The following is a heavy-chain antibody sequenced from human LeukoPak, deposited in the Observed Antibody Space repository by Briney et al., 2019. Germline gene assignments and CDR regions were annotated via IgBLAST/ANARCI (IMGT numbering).Heavy chain of an antibody. CDR1: GFIVSSNY. V-gene: IGHV3-53*04. CDR3: ARGIAAAGIIFDY. Sequence: GGSLRLSCAASGFIVSSNYMTWLRQAPGKGLEPVSVIYSDGSTYYVDSVKGRFTISRHNSENMVYLQINSLRAEDTAVYYCARGIAAAGIIFDYWGQGTLVTVSS. J-gene: IGHJ4*02. D-gene: IGHD6-13*01. CDR2: IYSDGST.